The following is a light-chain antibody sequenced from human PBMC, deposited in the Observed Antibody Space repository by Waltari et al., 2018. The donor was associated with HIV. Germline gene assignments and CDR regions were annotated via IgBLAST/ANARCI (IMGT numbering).Light chain of an antibody. CDR1: TGTVTSGHF. Sequence: QAVVTQEPSLTVSPGERVTLTCRYNTGTVTSGHFPYRFQQRPGQAPRALIYNTNNRHSWTPARFSGSLLGGKAALTLSGAQPDDEAEYYCLLSYNDARLWVFGGGTKLTVL. V-gene: IGLV7-46*01. CDR2: NTN. CDR3: LLSYNDARLWV. J-gene: IGLJ3*02.